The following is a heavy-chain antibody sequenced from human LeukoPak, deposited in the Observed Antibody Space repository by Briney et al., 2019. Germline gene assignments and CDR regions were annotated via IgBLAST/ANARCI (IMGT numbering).Heavy chain of an antibody. CDR2: IYYTGST. CDR3: ARHYGSSSSWYIGAFDI. J-gene: IGHJ3*02. Sequence: SETLSLTCTVFGGSISSYYWSWIRQPPGKGLEWIGYIYYTGSTNYNPSLKSRVTISVDTSKNQCSLKLSSVTAADTAVYYCARHYGSSSSWYIGAFDIWGQGTMVTVSS. V-gene: IGHV4-59*08. CDR1: GGSISSYY. D-gene: IGHD6-13*01.